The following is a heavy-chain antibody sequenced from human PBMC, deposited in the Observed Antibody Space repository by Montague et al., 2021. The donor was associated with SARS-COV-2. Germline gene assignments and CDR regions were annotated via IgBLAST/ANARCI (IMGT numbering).Heavy chain of an antibody. D-gene: IGHD3-10*01. CDR2: IHNSGTT. V-gene: IGHV4-39*01. J-gene: IGHJ3*02. CDR3: ARPLVRGVPKAFDI. CDR1: GGSITRNYY. Sequence: SETLSLTCTVSGGSITRNYYGGWIRHPPGKGLEWVGIIHNSGTTFINPXXQSRVTISVDASKNQFFLNLTSVTAADTAVYYCARPLVRGVPKAFDIWGQGALVIVSS.